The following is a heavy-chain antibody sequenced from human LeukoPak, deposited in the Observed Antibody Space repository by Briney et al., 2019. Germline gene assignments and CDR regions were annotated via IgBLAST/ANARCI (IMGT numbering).Heavy chain of an antibody. D-gene: IGHD3-10*01. J-gene: IGHJ5*02. Sequence: GASVKVSCKASGYTFTSYYMHWVRQAPGQGLEWMGIINPSGGSKSYEQKFQGRVTMTTDTSTSTAYMELRSLRSDDTAVYYCARDYKGFDPWGQGTLVTVSS. V-gene: IGHV1-46*01. CDR1: GYTFTSYY. CDR2: INPSGGSK. CDR3: ARDYKGFDP.